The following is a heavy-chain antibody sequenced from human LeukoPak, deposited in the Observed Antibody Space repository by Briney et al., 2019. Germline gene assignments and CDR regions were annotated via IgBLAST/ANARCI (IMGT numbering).Heavy chain of an antibody. Sequence: GGSLRLSCAASGFTFSSYAMHWVRQAPGKGLEWVAVISYDGSNKYYADSVKGRFTISRDNSKNTLYLQMNSLRAEDTAVYYCASIVVVTADEGAFDIWGQGTMVTVSS. CDR3: ASIVVVTADEGAFDI. CDR1: GFTFSSYA. CDR2: ISYDGSNK. D-gene: IGHD2-21*02. J-gene: IGHJ3*02. V-gene: IGHV3-30-3*01.